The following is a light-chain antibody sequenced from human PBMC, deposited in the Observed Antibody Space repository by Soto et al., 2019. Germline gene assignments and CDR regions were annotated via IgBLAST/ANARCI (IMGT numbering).Light chain of an antibody. V-gene: IGLV2-14*01. Sequence: QSVLAQPASVSGSPGQWITISCTGTSSDVGGYNCVSWYQQHPGKAPKLMIYDVSNRPSGVSNRFSGSKSGNTASLTISGLQAEDEADYYCSSYTSSSTVFGTGTKVTVL. CDR2: DVS. CDR1: SSDVGGYNC. CDR3: SSYTSSSTV. J-gene: IGLJ1*01.